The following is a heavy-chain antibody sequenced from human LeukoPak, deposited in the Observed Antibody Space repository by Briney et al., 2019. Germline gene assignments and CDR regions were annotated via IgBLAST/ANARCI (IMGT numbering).Heavy chain of an antibody. Sequence: VTSVKVSCKASGYTLRDYYISWVRQAPGQGLEWLGWLNPHSGGTNYAQKFQGRVTLTSDTSTSTAYMELSLLTSDDTAIYYCARGLRIINGLDVRGQGTTVIVSS. CDR3: ARGLRIINGLDV. D-gene: IGHD2-15*01. CDR2: LNPHSGGT. J-gene: IGHJ6*02. V-gene: IGHV1-2*02. CDR1: GYTLRDYY.